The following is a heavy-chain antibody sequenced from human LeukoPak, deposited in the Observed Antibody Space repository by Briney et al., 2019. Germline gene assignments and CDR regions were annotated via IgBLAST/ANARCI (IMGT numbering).Heavy chain of an antibody. CDR3: AAHHPYSSLDYYYYYMDV. J-gene: IGHJ6*03. CDR1: GGTFSSYA. V-gene: IGHV1-69*13. CDR2: IIPIFGTA. D-gene: IGHD1-26*01. Sequence: SVKVSCKASGGTFSSYAISWVRQAPGQGLEWMGGIIPIFGTANYAQKFQGRVTITADESTSTAYMELSSPRSEDTAVYYCAAHHPYSSLDYYYYYMDVWGKGTTVTVSS.